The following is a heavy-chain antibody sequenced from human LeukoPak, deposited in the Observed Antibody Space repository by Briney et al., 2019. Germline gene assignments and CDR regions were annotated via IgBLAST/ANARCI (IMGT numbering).Heavy chain of an antibody. V-gene: IGHV4-30-4*01. J-gene: IGHJ5*02. Sequence: SETLSLTCTVAGDSIRSYYWSWIRQPPGKGLEWIGYIYYSGSTYYNPSLKSRVTISVDTSKNQFSLKLSSVTAADTAVYYCARVVAAARPSNNWFDPWGQGTLVTVSS. CDR3: ARVVAAARPSNNWFDP. CDR2: IYYSGST. D-gene: IGHD6-6*01. CDR1: GDSIRSYY.